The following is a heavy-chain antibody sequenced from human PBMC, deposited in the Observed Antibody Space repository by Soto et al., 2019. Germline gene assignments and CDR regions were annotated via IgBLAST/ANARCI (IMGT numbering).Heavy chain of an antibody. J-gene: IGHJ4*02. D-gene: IGHD5-12*01. CDR3: ARGRRAATINFGIGY. V-gene: IGHV4-30-4*01. Sequence: SETLSLTCTVSGGSISSGDYYWSWIRQPPGKGLEWIGYIYYSGSTYYNPSLKSRVTISVDTSKNQFSLKLSSVTAADTAVYYCARGRRAATINFGIGYWGQGTLVTVSS. CDR1: GGSISSGDYY. CDR2: IYYSGST.